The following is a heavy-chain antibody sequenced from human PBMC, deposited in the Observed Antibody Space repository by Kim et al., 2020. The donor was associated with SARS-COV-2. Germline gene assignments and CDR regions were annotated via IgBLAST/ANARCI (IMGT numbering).Heavy chain of an antibody. V-gene: IGHV3-33*01. CDR1: GFTFSPFA. Sequence: GGSLRLSCTASGFTFSPFAMHWVRQAPGKGLEWVAVIRSDESKRYYAESVKDRFTISRDNSKNTLYLQMNSLRAEDTAIYFCARNDGSATMIGDVWGLGTVVTVSS. CDR2: IRSDESKR. J-gene: IGHJ3*01. D-gene: IGHD3-10*01. CDR3: ARNDGSATMIGDV.